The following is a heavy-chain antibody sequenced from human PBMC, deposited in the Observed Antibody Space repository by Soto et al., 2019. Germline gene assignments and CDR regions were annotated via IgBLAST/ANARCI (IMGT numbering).Heavy chain of an antibody. J-gene: IGHJ3*02. CDR1: GFTFSTYA. V-gene: IGHV3-23*01. CDR2: IGTHADTT. D-gene: IGHD3-16*01. CDR3: ARPYVEVAVNDAFDI. Sequence: EVQLLESGGGLVQPGGSLRLSCAASGFTFSTYALTWVRQAPGKGLEWVSSIGTHADTTYYVDSVKGRFSISRDNSKNPVYLQMSSLSAEDTAVYYCARPYVEVAVNDAFDIWGRGTMFTVSS.